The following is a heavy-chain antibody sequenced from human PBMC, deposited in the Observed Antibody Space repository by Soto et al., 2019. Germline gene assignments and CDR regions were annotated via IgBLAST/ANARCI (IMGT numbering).Heavy chain of an antibody. Sequence: EVQLVESGGTLVQPGGSLKLSCAASGFDASVNFMTWVRQAPGKGLEWVTAINNAGSTFYADSVKGRFSISRDDSKNTLYLQMNSPRVEDTAMYYCVRENYYYGMDVWGQGTAVTVSS. CDR1: GFDASVNF. CDR2: INNAGST. V-gene: IGHV3-66*01. CDR3: VRENYYYGMDV. J-gene: IGHJ6*02.